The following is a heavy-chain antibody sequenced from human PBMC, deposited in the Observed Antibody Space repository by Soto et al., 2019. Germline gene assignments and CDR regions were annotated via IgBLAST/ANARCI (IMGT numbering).Heavy chain of an antibody. V-gene: IGHV4-31*03. CDR1: GGSISSGGYY. Sequence: PSETLSLTCTVSGGSISSGGYYWSWIRQHPGKGLEWIGYIYYSGSTYYNPSLKSRVTISVDTSKNQFSLKLSSVTAADTAVYYCARGPRNLKQQLPTYYFDYWGQGTLVTVSS. J-gene: IGHJ4*02. CDR2: IYYSGST. D-gene: IGHD6-13*01. CDR3: ARGPRNLKQQLPTYYFDY.